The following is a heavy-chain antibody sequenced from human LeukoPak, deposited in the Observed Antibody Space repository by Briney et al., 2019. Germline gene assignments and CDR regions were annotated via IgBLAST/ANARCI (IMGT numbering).Heavy chain of an antibody. CDR2: MNPNNGNT. CDR1: GFTFTSYD. V-gene: IGHV1-8*01. J-gene: IGHJ6*02. Sequence: ASVKVSCKASGFTFTSYDINWVRQASGQGLEWMGWMNPNNGNTGYAQKFQGRVTMTRDTSISTAYMELRGLRSEDTAVYYCASKAGWSGYLAAYYYYGMDVWGQGTTVTVSS. CDR3: ASKAGWSGYLAAYYYYGMDV. D-gene: IGHD3-3*01.